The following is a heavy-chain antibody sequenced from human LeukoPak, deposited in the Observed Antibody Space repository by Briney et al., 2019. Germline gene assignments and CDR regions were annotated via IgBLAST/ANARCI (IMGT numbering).Heavy chain of an antibody. CDR3: AREGLRFYYDRSGYPPAY. J-gene: IGHJ4*02. CDR2: IFYSGST. D-gene: IGHD3-22*01. CDR1: GGSISTANYY. Sequence: PSETLSLTCTVSGGSISTANYYWGWVRQPPGKGLEWIGNIFYSGSTYYSPPLKSRLTISLDTSRNQFSLRLNSVTAADTAVYYCAREGLRFYYDRSGYPPAYWGQGTLVTVSS. V-gene: IGHV4-39*07.